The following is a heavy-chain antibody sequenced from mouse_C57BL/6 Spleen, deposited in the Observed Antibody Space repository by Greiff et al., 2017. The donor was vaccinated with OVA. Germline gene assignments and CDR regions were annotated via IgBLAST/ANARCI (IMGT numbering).Heavy chain of an antibody. CDR3: ARPMVTTGYYYAMDY. J-gene: IGHJ4*01. V-gene: IGHV5-17*01. D-gene: IGHD2-2*01. Sequence: DVQLVESGGGLVKPGGSLKLSCAASGFTFSDYGMHWVRQAPEKGLEWVAYISSGSSTIYYADTVKGRFTISRDNAKNTLFLQMTSLRSEDTAMYYCARPMVTTGYYYAMDYWGQGTSVTVSS. CDR1: GFTFSDYG. CDR2: ISSGSSTI.